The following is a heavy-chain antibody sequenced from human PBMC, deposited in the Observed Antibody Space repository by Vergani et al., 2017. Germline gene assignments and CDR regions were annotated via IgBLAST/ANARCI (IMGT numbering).Heavy chain of an antibody. Sequence: QVQLVESAGGVVQPGGSLRLSCAASGFTFSNFGMHWIRQAPGKGLEWLGYIGKDGINKRYRDAVKGRFTVSRDISKDILYLQMNSLRSEATALYSCAKYVCHSTDGLPDSWGPGTLVIVSS. D-gene: IGHD2-15*01. CDR1: GFTFSNFG. J-gene: IGHJ4*02. V-gene: IGHV3-30*02. CDR2: IGKDGINK. CDR3: AKYVCHSTDGLPDS.